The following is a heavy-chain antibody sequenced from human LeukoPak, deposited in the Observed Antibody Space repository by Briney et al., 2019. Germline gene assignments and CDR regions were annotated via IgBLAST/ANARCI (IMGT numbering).Heavy chain of an antibody. CDR1: GGSISSSSYY. J-gene: IGHJ6*02. V-gene: IGHV4-39*07. D-gene: IGHD6-6*01. CDR3: ARDGDIIAARPEYYYGMDV. Sequence: SETLSLTCTVSGGSISSSSYYWGWIRQPPGKGLEWIGRIYTSGSTNYNPSLKSRVTMSVDTSKNQFSLKLSSVTAADTAVYYCARDGDIIAARPEYYYGMDVWGQGTTVTVSS. CDR2: IYTSGST.